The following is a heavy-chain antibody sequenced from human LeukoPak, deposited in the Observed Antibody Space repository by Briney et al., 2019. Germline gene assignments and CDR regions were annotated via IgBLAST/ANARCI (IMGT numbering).Heavy chain of an antibody. V-gene: IGHV3-48*03. J-gene: IGHJ6*03. Sequence: PGGSLRLSCAASGFTFSSYAMSWVRQAPGKGLEWVSHISTSGSTIYYANSVKGRFTISRDNAKNSLYLQMNSLRAEDTALYYCARDATTATGWVYMDVWGKGTTVTISS. CDR2: ISTSGSTI. CDR3: ARDATTATGWVYMDV. D-gene: IGHD6-13*01. CDR1: GFTFSSYA.